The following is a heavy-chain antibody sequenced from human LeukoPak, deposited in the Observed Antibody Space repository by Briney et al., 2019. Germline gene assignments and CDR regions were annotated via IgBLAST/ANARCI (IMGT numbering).Heavy chain of an antibody. D-gene: IGHD2-15*01. CDR1: GGSISSGSYY. V-gene: IGHV4-61*02. CDR3: ARAPYCSGGSCRYYYYYMDV. Sequence: SETLSLTCTVSGGSISSGSYYWSRIRQPAGKGLEWIGRIYTSGSTNYNPSLKSRVTISVDTSKNQFSLKLSSVTAADTAVYYCARAPYCSGGSCRYYYYYMDVWGKGTTVTVSS. J-gene: IGHJ6*03. CDR2: IYTSGST.